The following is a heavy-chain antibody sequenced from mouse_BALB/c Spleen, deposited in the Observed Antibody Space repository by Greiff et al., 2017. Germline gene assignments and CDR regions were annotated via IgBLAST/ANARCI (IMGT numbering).Heavy chain of an antibody. J-gene: IGHJ1*01. D-gene: IGHD1-2*01. CDR1: GYSFTSYY. CDR2: IDPFNGGT. CDR3: AREKESLLRGFDV. Sequence: VQLQQSGPELMKPGASVKISCKASGYSFTSYYMHWVKQSHGKSLEWIGYIDPFNGGTSYNQKFKGKATLTVDKSSSTAYMHLSSLTSEDSAVYYCAREKESLLRGFDVWGAGTTVTVSS. V-gene: IGHV1S135*01.